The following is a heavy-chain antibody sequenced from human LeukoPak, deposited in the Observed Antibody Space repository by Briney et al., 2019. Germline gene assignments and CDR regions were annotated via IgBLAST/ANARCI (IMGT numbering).Heavy chain of an antibody. CDR1: GGSISSYY. J-gene: IGHJ6*03. CDR2: IYTSGST. V-gene: IGHV4-4*07. CDR3: ARDRLPGGGRERYCSSTSCSAYYYMDV. Sequence: SETLSLTCTVSGGSISSYYWSWIRQPAGKGLEWIGRIYTSGSTNYHPSLKRRVTMSVDTSKNQFSLKLSAVTAADTAVYYCARDRLPGGGRERYCSSTSCSAYYYMDVWGKGTTVTVSS. D-gene: IGHD2-2*01.